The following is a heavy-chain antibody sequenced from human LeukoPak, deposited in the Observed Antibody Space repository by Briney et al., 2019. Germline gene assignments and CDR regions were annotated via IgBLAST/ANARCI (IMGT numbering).Heavy chain of an antibody. J-gene: IGHJ4*02. D-gene: IGHD3-9*01. CDR3: ARDQYDILTGYYRSYFDC. CDR2: ISSSSSYI. V-gene: IGHV3-21*01. CDR1: GFTFSSYS. Sequence: GGSLRLSCAASGFTFSSYSMNWVRQAPGKGLEWVSSISSSSSYIYYADSVKGRFTISRDNAKNSLYLQMNSLRAEDTAVYYCARDQYDILTGYYRSYFDCWGQGTLVTVSS.